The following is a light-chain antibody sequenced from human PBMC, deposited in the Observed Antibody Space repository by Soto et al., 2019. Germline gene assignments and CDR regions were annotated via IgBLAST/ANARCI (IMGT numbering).Light chain of an antibody. CDR1: QSVSTSK. J-gene: IGKJ5*01. V-gene: IGKV3-20*01. CDR3: QQYGSSLIT. CDR2: DAS. Sequence: IVLTQSPGTLSLSPGVRATLSCRASQSVSTSKLAWYQQRPGQAPRLLMYDASRRATGIPDGFSGSGSGTDFTLTISRLEPEDFAVYYCQQYGSSLITFGQGTRLEIK.